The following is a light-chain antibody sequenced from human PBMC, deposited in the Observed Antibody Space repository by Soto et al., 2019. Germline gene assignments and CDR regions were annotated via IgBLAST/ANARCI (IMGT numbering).Light chain of an antibody. Sequence: EIVLTQSPGTLSLSPGERATLSCSASQRISNSYLAWYQQKPGQAPRLLLYGASSRATGTPDRFSGSGSGTDFTLTISRLEPEDFAVYYCQHYGSSPSTFGRGTKLDI. CDR2: GAS. J-gene: IGKJ1*01. CDR1: QRISNSY. V-gene: IGKV3-20*01. CDR3: QHYGSSPST.